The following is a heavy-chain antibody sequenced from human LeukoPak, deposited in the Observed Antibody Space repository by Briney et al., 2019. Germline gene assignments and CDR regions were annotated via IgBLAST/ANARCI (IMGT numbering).Heavy chain of an antibody. D-gene: IGHD3-10*01. Sequence: GESLKISCKGSGYSFTSYWIGWVRQVPGKGAGWMGIIYPGDSDTRYSQSFQGQVTISADKSISTAYLQWSSLKASDTAMYYCARLAMVRGQNWFDPWGQGTLVTVSS. CDR3: ARLAMVRGQNWFDP. CDR1: GYSFTSYW. V-gene: IGHV5-51*01. J-gene: IGHJ5*02. CDR2: IYPGDSDT.